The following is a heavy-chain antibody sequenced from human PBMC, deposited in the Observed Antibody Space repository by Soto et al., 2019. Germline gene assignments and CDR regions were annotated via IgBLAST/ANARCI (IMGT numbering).Heavy chain of an antibody. D-gene: IGHD2-2*01. J-gene: IGHJ6*02. V-gene: IGHV3-23*04. CDR2: ISSSSDIT. Sequence: EEQLVESGGVLVQPGGSLRLTCAASGFAFSNFAMSWVRQAPGKGLEWVSGISSSSDITTYADSVKGRFTISRDNSKEKLYLHLSSLRAEDTAIYYCAKHVAIVLVPLPARSSLQHFDGMHVWGQGTTVSVSS. CDR3: AKHVAIVLVPLPARSSLQHFDGMHV. CDR1: GFAFSNFA.